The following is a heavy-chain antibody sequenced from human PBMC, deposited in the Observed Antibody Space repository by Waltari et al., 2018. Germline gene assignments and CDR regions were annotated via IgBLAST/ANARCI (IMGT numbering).Heavy chain of an antibody. Sequence: QVQLVQSGAEVKKPGASVKVSCKASGYTFTSYDINWVRQATGQGLEGMGWMNPNSGNTGYAQKFQGRVTMTRNTSISTAYMELNSLRAEDTAVYYCARGKRVFRNAFDIWGQGTMVTVSS. D-gene: IGHD3-3*01. CDR2: MNPNSGNT. V-gene: IGHV1-8*02. CDR3: ARGKRVFRNAFDI. J-gene: IGHJ3*02. CDR1: GYTFTSYD.